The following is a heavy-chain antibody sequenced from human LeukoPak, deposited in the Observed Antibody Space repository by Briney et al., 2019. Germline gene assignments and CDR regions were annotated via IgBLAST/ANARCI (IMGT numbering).Heavy chain of an antibody. D-gene: IGHD5-18*01. V-gene: IGHV3-30*02. CDR1: GFTFSSYG. CDR3: AKILRGYSYGYYFDY. CDR2: IRYDGSNK. J-gene: IGHJ4*02. Sequence: GGSLILSCAASGFTFSSYGMHWVRQAPGKGLEWVAFIRYDGSNKYYGDSVKGRFTISRDNSKNTLYLQMNSLRAEDTAVYHCAKILRGYSYGYYFDYWGQGTLVTVSS.